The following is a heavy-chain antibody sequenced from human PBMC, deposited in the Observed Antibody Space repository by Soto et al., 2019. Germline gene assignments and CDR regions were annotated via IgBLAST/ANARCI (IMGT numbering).Heavy chain of an antibody. D-gene: IGHD3-10*01. CDR3: ATGRTMVRGANPYFDY. J-gene: IGHJ4*02. CDR1: GGTSSSYA. Sequence: SVKVSCKASGGTSSSYAISWVRQAPGQGLEWMGGIIPIFGTANYAQKFQGRVTITADESTSTAYMELSSLRSEDTAVYYCATGRTMVRGANPYFDYWGQGTLVTVSS. CDR2: IIPIFGTA. V-gene: IGHV1-69*13.